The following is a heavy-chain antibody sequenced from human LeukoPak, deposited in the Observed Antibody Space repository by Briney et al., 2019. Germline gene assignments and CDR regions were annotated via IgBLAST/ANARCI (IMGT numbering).Heavy chain of an antibody. D-gene: IGHD5-18*01. J-gene: IGHJ4*02. CDR1: GYTFTSYD. V-gene: IGHV1-8*01. CDR3: ARTRRGYSYNFDY. CDR2: MNPNSGNT. Sequence: ASVKVSCEASGYTFTSYDINWVRQATGQGLEWMGWMNPNSGNTGDAQKFQGRVTMTRNTSISTAYMELSSLRSEDTAVYYCARTRRGYSYNFDYWGQGTLVTVSS.